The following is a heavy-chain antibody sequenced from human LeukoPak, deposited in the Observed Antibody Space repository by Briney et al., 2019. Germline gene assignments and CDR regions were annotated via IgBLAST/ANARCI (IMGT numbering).Heavy chain of an antibody. CDR2: IKSKTDDGTT. D-gene: IGHD6-19*01. CDR1: GFTFSDAR. Sequence: AGGSLRLSCAGSGFTFSDARMSWVRQAPGKGLEWVGRIKSKTDDGTTDYAAPVKGRFTISRDDSKNMLYLQMNSLKTEDTAVYYCTLPSGWHIDYWGQGTLVTVSS. J-gene: IGHJ4*02. V-gene: IGHV3-15*01. CDR3: TLPSGWHIDY.